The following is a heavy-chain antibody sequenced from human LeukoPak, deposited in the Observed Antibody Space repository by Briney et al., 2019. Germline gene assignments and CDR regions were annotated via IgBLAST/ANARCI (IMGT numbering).Heavy chain of an antibody. CDR2: VYYDGTS. D-gene: IGHD6-19*01. CDR3: ARRRIAVAGPQTHGWYFDL. Sequence: KPSETLSLTCTVSGGSINSHSYYWGWIRQPPGKGLEWIGSVYYDGTSYYNPSLKSRVTISVDTSKNQFSLKLSSVTAADTAVYYCARRRIAVAGPQTHGWYFDLWGRGTLVTVSS. J-gene: IGHJ2*01. CDR1: GGSINSHSYY. V-gene: IGHV4-39*01.